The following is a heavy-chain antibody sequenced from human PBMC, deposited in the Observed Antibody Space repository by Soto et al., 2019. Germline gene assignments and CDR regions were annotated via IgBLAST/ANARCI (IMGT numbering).Heavy chain of an antibody. D-gene: IGHD1-26*01. Sequence: GAAVKVSCKASGGTFSSYAISWVRQAPGQGLEWMGGIIPIFGTANYAQKFQGRVTITADESTSTAYMELSSLRSEDTAVYYCARDRTPGVGATNYYGMDVWGQGTTVTVSS. V-gene: IGHV1-69*13. CDR2: IIPIFGTA. CDR3: ARDRTPGVGATNYYGMDV. J-gene: IGHJ6*02. CDR1: GGTFSSYA.